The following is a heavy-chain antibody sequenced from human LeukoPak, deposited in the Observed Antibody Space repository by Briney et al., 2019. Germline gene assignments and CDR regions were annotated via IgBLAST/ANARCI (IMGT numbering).Heavy chain of an antibody. D-gene: IGHD3-10*01. CDR1: GGSISSYY. Sequence: SETLSLTCTVSGGSISSYYWSWIRQPAGKGLEWIGRIYTSGSTNYNPSLKSRVTMSVDTSKNQFSLKLSSVTAADTAVYYCARDHLWLGSGTGSDWFDPWGQGTLVTVSS. V-gene: IGHV4-4*07. CDR2: IYTSGST. J-gene: IGHJ5*02. CDR3: ARDHLWLGSGTGSDWFDP.